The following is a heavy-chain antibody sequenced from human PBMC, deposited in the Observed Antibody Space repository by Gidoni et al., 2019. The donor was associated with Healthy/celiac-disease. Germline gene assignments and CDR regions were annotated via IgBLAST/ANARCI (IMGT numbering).Heavy chain of an antibody. CDR3: ARDSGTTVVTRSVFYFDY. J-gene: IGHJ4*02. CDR2: IWYDGSNK. D-gene: IGHD4-17*01. Sequence: QVQLVESGGGVVQPGRSLRLSCAASGFTFSSSGMHWVRQAPGKGLEWVAVIWYDGSNKYYAESVKGRFTISRDNSKNTLYLQMNSLRAEDTAVYYCARDSGTTVVTRSVFYFDYWGQGTLVTVSS. V-gene: IGHV3-33*01. CDR1: GFTFSSSG.